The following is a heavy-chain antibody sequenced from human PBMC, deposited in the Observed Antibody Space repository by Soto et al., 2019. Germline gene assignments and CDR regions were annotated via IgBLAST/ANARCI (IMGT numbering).Heavy chain of an antibody. CDR3: ARHLRVGGYYAMDV. CDR1: GGSINSYY. V-gene: IGHV4-59*01. CDR2: IYSSGTT. D-gene: IGHD2-15*01. J-gene: IGHJ6*01. Sequence: QVQLQESGPGLVKPSETLSLTCTVSGGSINSYYWSWIRQPPGRGLEWIGYIYSSGTTNYNPSLKSRVTISVDTSKNLFSLKLSSVTAADTAVYFCARHLRVGGYYAMDVWGQGTTVTVSS.